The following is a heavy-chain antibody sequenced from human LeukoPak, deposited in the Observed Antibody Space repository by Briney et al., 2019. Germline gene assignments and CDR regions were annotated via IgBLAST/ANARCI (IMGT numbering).Heavy chain of an antibody. D-gene: IGHD3-3*01. V-gene: IGHV3-7*01. Sequence: GGSLRLSCAASGFTFSSYWMSWVRQAPGKGLEWVANVKHDGSEKYYVDSVKGRFTISRDNAKNSLYLQMNSLRAEDTAVYYCARAYYDFWSGSRGYWGQGTLVTVSS. CDR3: ARAYYDFWSGSRGY. CDR2: VKHDGSEK. J-gene: IGHJ4*02. CDR1: GFTFSSYW.